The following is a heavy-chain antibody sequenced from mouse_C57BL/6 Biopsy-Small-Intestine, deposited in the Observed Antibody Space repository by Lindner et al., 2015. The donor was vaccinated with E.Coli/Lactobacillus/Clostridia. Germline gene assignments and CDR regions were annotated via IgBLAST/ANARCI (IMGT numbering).Heavy chain of an antibody. CDR2: INPNTGGT. J-gene: IGHJ4*01. Sequence: SVKVSCKASGYIFTFYYIHWVRQAPGQGPEWMGRINPNTGGTKYVPKFQGRVTMTRDTSISTAYMELTSLRSDDTAVYYCAILDYYDSRGHEGDDYWGQGTLVTVSS. D-gene: IGHD1-1*01. CDR3: AILDYYDSRGHEGDDY. CDR1: GYIFTFYY. V-gene: IGHV1-72*04.